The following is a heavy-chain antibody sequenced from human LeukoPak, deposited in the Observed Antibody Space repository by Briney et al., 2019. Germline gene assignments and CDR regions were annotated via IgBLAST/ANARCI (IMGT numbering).Heavy chain of an antibody. Sequence: GRSLRLSCAASGFTFSSYSMNWVRQAPGKGLEWVSSISSSSSYIYYADSVKGRFTISRDNAKNSLYLQMNSLRAEDTAVYYCAKFIAAPFYFDYWGQGPLVTVSS. V-gene: IGHV3-21*01. CDR1: GFTFSSYS. D-gene: IGHD6-13*01. CDR2: ISSSSSYI. CDR3: AKFIAAPFYFDY. J-gene: IGHJ4*02.